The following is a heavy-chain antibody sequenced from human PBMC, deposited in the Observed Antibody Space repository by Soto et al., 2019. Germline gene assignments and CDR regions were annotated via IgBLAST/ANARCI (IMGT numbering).Heavy chain of an antibody. D-gene: IGHD6-19*01. CDR1: GFTFSSYG. V-gene: IGHV3-30*18. CDR3: AKEYSSGWYDAFDI. J-gene: IGHJ3*02. CDR2: ISYDGSNK. Sequence: GGSLRLSCAASGFTFSSYGMHWVRQAPGKGLEWVAVISYDGSNKYYADSVKGRFTISRDNSKNTLYLQMNSLRAEDTAVYYCAKEYSSGWYDAFDIWGQGTMVTVSS.